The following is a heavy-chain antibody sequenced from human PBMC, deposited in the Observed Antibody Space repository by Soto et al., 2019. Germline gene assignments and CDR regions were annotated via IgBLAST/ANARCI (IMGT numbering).Heavy chain of an antibody. CDR2: ISWNSGSI. D-gene: IGHD3-3*01. CDR1: GFTFDDYA. J-gene: IGHJ6*03. V-gene: IGHV3-9*01. Sequence: GGSLRLSCAASGFTFDDYAMHWVRQAPGKGLEWVSGISWNSGSIGYADSGKGRFTISRDNAKNSLYLQMNSLRAEDTALYYCAKDSRIWSGYYGPMDVWGKGTTVTVSS. CDR3: AKDSRIWSGYYGPMDV.